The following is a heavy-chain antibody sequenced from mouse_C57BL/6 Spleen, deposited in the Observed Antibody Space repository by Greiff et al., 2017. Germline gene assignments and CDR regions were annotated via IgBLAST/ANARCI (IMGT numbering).Heavy chain of an antibody. V-gene: IGHV1-82*01. Sequence: VQLQQSGPELVKPGASVKISCKASGYAFSSSWMNWVKQRPGKGLEWIGRIYPGDGDTNYNGKFKGKATLTADKSSSTAYLQLSSLTSEDSAVYFCARVYYDYVYAMDYWGQGTSVTVSS. CDR3: ARVYYDYVYAMDY. CDR1: GYAFSSSW. J-gene: IGHJ4*01. CDR2: IYPGDGDT. D-gene: IGHD2-4*01.